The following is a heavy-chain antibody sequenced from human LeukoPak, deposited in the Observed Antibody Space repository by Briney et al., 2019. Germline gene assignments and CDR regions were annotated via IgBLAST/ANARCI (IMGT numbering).Heavy chain of an antibody. CDR3: TRAGEVLPHDGFDI. D-gene: IGHD3-10*01. V-gene: IGHV3-53*01. Sequence: HPGGSLRLSCAASGFTISRNYMSWVRQAQGRGLEWVSIIYIDDTTYYADSVRGRFTISRDISKNMVYLQMYSLRVEDTAVYFCTRAGEVLPHDGFDIWGRGTMVTVSS. CDR2: IYIDDTT. J-gene: IGHJ3*02. CDR1: GFTISRNY.